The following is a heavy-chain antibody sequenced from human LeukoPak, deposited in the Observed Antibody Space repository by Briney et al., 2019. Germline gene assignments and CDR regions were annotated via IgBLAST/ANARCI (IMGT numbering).Heavy chain of an antibody. CDR2: ISSSGSTI. J-gene: IGHJ4*02. D-gene: IGHD3-9*01. V-gene: IGHV3-48*03. Sequence: PGGSLRLSCAASGFTFSSYEMNWVRQAPGKGLEWVSYISSSGSTIYYADSVKGRFTISRDNAKNSLYLQMNSLRAEDTAVYYCARTLHDILTGYSYFYFDYWGQGTLVTVSS. CDR3: ARTLHDILTGYSYFYFDY. CDR1: GFTFSSYE.